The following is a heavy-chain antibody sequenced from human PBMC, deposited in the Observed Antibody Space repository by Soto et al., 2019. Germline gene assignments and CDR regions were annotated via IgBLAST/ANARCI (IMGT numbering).Heavy chain of an antibody. CDR3: ARDKPRITMIVVVRPRSYYYGMDV. J-gene: IGHJ6*02. CDR1: GFTFSSYL. D-gene: IGHD3-22*01. V-gene: IGHV3-7*01. CDR2: IKQDGSDK. Sequence: GGSLRLSCAASGFTFSSYLMSWVRQAPGKGLEWVANIKQDGSDKYYVDSVKGRFTISRDNAKNSLYLQMNSLRAEDTAVYYCARDKPRITMIVVVRPRSYYYGMDVWGQGTTVTVSS.